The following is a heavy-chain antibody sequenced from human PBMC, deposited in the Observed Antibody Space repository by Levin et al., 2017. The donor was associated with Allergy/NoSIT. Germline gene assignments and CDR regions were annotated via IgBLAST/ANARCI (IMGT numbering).Heavy chain of an antibody. J-gene: IGHJ4*03. V-gene: IGHV3-23*01. Sequence: GESLKISCVASGFTFRNSAMDWVRRSPGKGLEWVSSITSNGAHTNYADSVKGRFTISRDNSKNTLYLQMNSLRGDDTAMYYCAKEGWTSFFEKWGHGTLVTVSS. CDR3: AKEGWTSFFEK. CDR2: ITSNGAHT. D-gene: IGHD3-3*01. CDR1: GFTFRNSA.